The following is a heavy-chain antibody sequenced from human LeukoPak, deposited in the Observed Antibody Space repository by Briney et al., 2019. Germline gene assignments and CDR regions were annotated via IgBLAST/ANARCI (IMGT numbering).Heavy chain of an antibody. Sequence: GGSLRLSCAASGFTFSSYGMHWVRQAPGKGLEWVAVIWYDGSNKYYADSVKGRFTISRDNSKNTLYLQMNSLRAEDTAVYYCAKDKVAVAGAGYFQHWGQGTLVTVSS. CDR2: IWYDGSNK. D-gene: IGHD6-19*01. J-gene: IGHJ1*01. V-gene: IGHV3-33*06. CDR1: GFTFSSYG. CDR3: AKDKVAVAGAGYFQH.